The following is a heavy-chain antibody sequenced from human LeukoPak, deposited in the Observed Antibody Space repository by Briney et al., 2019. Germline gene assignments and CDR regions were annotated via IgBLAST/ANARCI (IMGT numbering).Heavy chain of an antibody. D-gene: IGHD3-10*01. CDR1: GFTFSSYA. V-gene: IGHV1-46*03. CDR2: INPSGGST. CDR3: ARNDASGLDY. J-gene: IGHJ4*02. Sequence: GGSLRLSCAASGFTFSSYAMSWVRQAPGQGLEWMGFINPSGGSTSYAQKFQGRVTMTRDTSTSTVYMELSSLRSEDTAVYYCARNDASGLDYWGQGTLVTVSS.